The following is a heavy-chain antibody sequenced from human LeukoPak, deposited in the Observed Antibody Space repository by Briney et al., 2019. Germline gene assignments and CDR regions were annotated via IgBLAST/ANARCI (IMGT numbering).Heavy chain of an antibody. D-gene: IGHD6-13*01. Sequence: GASVKVSCKAPGYTFTGYYMHWVRQAPGQGLEWMGWINPNSGGTNYAQKFQGRVTMTRDTSISTAYMELSRLTSDDTAVYYCARPLGSSWYYPFDYWGQGTLVTVSS. CDR1: GYTFTGYY. J-gene: IGHJ4*02. V-gene: IGHV1-2*02. CDR3: ARPLGSSWYYPFDY. CDR2: INPNSGGT.